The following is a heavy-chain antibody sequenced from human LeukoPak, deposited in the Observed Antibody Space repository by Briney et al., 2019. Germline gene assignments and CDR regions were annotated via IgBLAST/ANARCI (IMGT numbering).Heavy chain of an antibody. J-gene: IGHJ4*02. V-gene: IGHV3-15*01. D-gene: IGHD4-23*01. Sequence: PGGSLRLSCAASGFTFSNAWMSWVRQAPGKGLEWVGRIKSITDGGTTDYAAPVKGRFTISRDDSKNTLYLQMNSLKTEDTAVYYCTTDFCQSGNSWGMCYWGQGTLVTVSS. CDR3: TTDFCQSGNSWGMCY. CDR2: IKSITDGGTT. CDR1: GFTFSNAW.